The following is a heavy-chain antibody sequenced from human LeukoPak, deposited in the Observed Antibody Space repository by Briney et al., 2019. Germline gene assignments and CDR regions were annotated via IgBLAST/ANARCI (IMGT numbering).Heavy chain of an antibody. Sequence: GASVKVSCKASGYTFTSYGISWVRQAPGQGLEWMGWISAYNGNTNYAQKLQGRVTMTTDTSTSTAYMELRSLRSDDTAVYYCARSSLYSSSSSFDYWGRGTLVTVSS. V-gene: IGHV1-18*01. J-gene: IGHJ4*02. CDR3: ARSSLYSSSSSFDY. CDR2: ISAYNGNT. D-gene: IGHD6-6*01. CDR1: GYTFTSYG.